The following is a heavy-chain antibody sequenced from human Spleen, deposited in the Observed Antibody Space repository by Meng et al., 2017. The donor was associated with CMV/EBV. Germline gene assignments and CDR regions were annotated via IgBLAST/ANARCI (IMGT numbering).Heavy chain of an antibody. J-gene: IGHJ4*02. CDR2: IPYDGSNK. Sequence: CAGSGFTFSSYAMHWVRQAPGNGLEWVAVIPYDGSNKYYADSVKGRFTISRDNSKNTLYLQLNSLRAEDTAVYYCTRDRAPIAAILDYWGQGTLVTVSS. CDR3: TRDRAPIAAILDY. D-gene: IGHD2-15*01. CDR1: GFTFSSYA. V-gene: IGHV3-30*04.